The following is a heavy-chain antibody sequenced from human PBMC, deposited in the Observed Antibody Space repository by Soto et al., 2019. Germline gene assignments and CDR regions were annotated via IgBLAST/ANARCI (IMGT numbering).Heavy chain of an antibody. V-gene: IGHV1-69*08. J-gene: IGHJ4*02. D-gene: IGHD2-2*01. Sequence: QVQLVQSGAEVKKPGSSVKVSCKASGGTFSSYTISWVRQAPGQGLEWMGRIIPILGIANYAQKFQGRVTITADKSTSTAYMELSSPRSEDTAVYYCARDKGDCSSTSCSELGYWGQGTLVTVSS. CDR3: ARDKGDCSSTSCSELGY. CDR1: GGTFSSYT. CDR2: IIPILGIA.